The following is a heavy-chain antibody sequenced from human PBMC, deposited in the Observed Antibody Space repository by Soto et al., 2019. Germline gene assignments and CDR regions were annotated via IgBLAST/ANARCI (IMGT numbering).Heavy chain of an antibody. CDR1: GFTFSTYD. D-gene: IGHD5-18*01. CDR3: TRAYSYGHVFDFDF. J-gene: IGHJ4*02. Sequence: GGSLRLSCAASGFTFSTYDMHWVRQAPGKGLEWVAFLSYDGSNPNYAGSVKGRFSISRDNSKNTLYLQMNSLTAEDTAIYFCTRAYSYGHVFDFDFWGQGTLVTVSS. V-gene: IGHV3-33*08. CDR2: LSYDGSNP.